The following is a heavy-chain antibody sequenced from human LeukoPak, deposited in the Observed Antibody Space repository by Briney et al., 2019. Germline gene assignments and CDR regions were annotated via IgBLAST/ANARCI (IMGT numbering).Heavy chain of an antibody. CDR1: GFTFSSYS. Sequence: GGSLRLSCAASGFTFSSYSMNWVRQAPGKGLEWVSSISSSSSYIHYADSVKGRFTIPRDNAKNSLYLQMNSLRAEDTAVYYCARAGRFLEWLLQDPDAFDIWGQGTMVTVSS. CDR2: ISSSSSYI. CDR3: ARAGRFLEWLLQDPDAFDI. D-gene: IGHD3-3*01. V-gene: IGHV3-21*01. J-gene: IGHJ3*02.